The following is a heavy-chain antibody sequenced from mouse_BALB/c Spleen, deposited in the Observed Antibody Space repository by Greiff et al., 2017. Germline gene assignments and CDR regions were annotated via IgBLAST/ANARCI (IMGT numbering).Heavy chain of an antibody. J-gene: IGHJ4*01. CDR1: GFTFSSFG. V-gene: IGHV5-17*02. D-gene: IGHD1-2*01. CDR3: ARSGLRLRAMDY. Sequence: EVKLMESGGGLVQPGGSRTLSCAASGFTFSSFGMHWVRQAPEKGLEWVAYISSGSSTIYYADTVKGRFTISRDNPKNTLFLQMTSLRSEDTAMYYCARSGLRLRAMDYWGQGTSVTVSS. CDR2: ISSGSSTI.